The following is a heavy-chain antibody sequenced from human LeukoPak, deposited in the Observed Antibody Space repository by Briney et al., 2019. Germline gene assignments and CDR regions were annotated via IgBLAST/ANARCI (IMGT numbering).Heavy chain of an antibody. J-gene: IGHJ4*02. V-gene: IGHV4-39*01. D-gene: IGHD3-10*01. CDR1: GGSISSSYYY. Sequence: PSETLSLTCTVSGGSISSSYYYWGWIRQPPGKGLEWIGSIYYSGSTYYNPSLKSRVTISVDTSKNQFSLKLRSVTAADTAVYYCARGRGTMVRGRYFDYWGQGTLVTVSS. CDR3: ARGRGTMVRGRYFDY. CDR2: IYYSGST.